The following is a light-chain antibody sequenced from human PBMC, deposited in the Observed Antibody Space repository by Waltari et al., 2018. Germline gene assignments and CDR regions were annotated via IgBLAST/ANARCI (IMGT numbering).Light chain of an antibody. CDR2: KVS. J-gene: IGKJ2*03. CDR3: GQGTHWPPYS. Sequence: DVVMTQSPLSLPITPGQPASISCRSSQSLVHSDGNTYLSWYQQKPGQPPRLLIYKVSNRDSGVPDRVSGSGAGTDLTLKIRRGEAGEVGVYYCGQGTHWPPYSFGQGTKVEIK. V-gene: IGKV2-30*02. CDR1: QSLVHSDGNTY.